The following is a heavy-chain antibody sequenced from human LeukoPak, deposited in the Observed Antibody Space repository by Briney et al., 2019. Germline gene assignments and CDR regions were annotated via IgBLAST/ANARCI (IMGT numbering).Heavy chain of an antibody. CDR3: AREPVIRGSVDY. Sequence: GASVKVSCKASGYTFTSLPINWVRQAPGQRLEWMGWINTGNGSTKYSQNFQNRVTITRDTSANTAYVELSSLTSEDTAVYYCAREPVIRGSVDYWGQGTLVTVSS. CDR2: INTGNGST. J-gene: IGHJ4*02. CDR1: GYTFTSLP. V-gene: IGHV1-3*04. D-gene: IGHD2-15*01.